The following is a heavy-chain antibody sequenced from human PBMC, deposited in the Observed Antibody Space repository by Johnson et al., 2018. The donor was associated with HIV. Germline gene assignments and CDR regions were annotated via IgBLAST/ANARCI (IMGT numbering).Heavy chain of an antibody. V-gene: IGHV3-20*04. D-gene: IGHD5-18*01. CDR1: GFTFDDYG. CDR2: NHWHGGST. J-gene: IGHJ3*02. CDR3: ARVKGYGIPNAFDI. Sequence: VQLVESGGGVVRPGGSLRLSCAASGFTFDDYGMSWVRQAPGKGLEWVSGNHWHGGSTGYADSVKGRLTISRDNPKNSLSLQMNSLRAEDTALYYCARVKGYGIPNAFDIWGQGTMVTVSS.